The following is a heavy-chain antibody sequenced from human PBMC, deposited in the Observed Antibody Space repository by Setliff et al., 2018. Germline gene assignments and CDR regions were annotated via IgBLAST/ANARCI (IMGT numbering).Heavy chain of an antibody. V-gene: IGHV1-69*05. CDR2: TIPMFGTT. CDR3: ARAPLSGYYSSPFDY. Sequence: GASVKVSCKASGGTFSSYGISWVRQAPGQGLEWMGGTIPMFGTTNYAQKFQGRVTIITDESTSTAYMELSSLRSEDTAVYYCARAPLSGYYSSPFDYWGQGTLVTVSS. J-gene: IGHJ4*02. D-gene: IGHD3-22*01. CDR1: GGTFSSYG.